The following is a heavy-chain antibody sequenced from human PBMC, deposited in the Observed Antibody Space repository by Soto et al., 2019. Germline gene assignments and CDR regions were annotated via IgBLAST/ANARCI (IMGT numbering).Heavy chain of an antibody. J-gene: IGHJ3*02. CDR2: IYYSGST. Sequence: PSETLSLTCTVSGGSISSYYWSWIRQPPGKGLEWIGYIYYSGSTNYNPSLKSRVTISVDTSKNQFSLKLSSVTAADTAVYYCARSTTGALASFDIWGQGTMVNVS. CDR1: GGSISSYY. D-gene: IGHD2-2*01. CDR3: ARSTTGALASFDI. V-gene: IGHV4-59*01.